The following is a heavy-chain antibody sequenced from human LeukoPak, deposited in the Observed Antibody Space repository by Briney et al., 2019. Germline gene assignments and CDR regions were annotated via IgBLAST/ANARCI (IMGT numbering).Heavy chain of an antibody. CDR3: ARDRNPRENYFDY. CDR1: GFTFSSYW. CDR2: MRQDGSEK. Sequence: GGSLRLSCAGTGFTFSSYWMTWVRQAPGKGLEWVANMRQDGSEKYYLASLNGRFTISRDNAKNSLYLQMNSLTAEDTALYYCARDRNPRENYFDYWGQGTLATVSS. V-gene: IGHV3-7*01. D-gene: IGHD1-14*01. J-gene: IGHJ4*02.